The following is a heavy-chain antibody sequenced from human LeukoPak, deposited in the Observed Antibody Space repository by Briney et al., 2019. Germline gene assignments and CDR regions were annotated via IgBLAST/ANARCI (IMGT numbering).Heavy chain of an antibody. J-gene: IGHJ4*02. CDR3: ARETSYADPGY. V-gene: IGHV4-38-2*02. CDR2: IYHSGST. D-gene: IGHD3-16*01. Sequence: SETLSLTCAVSGYSISSGYYWGWIRQPPGKGLEWIGSIYHSGSTYYNPPLKSRVTISVDTSKNQFSLKLSSVTAADTAVYYCARETSYADPGYWGQGTLVTVSS. CDR1: GYSISSGYY.